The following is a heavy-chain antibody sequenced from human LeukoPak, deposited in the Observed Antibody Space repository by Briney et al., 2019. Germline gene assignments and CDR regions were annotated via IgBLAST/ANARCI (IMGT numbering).Heavy chain of an antibody. CDR3: AREAHYAPDY. D-gene: IGHD2-2*01. Sequence: ASVKVSCKASGYTFTSYAMHWVRQAPGQRLEWMGWINADNSNTKYSQKFQGRVTITGDASASTAYMELSSLRSEDTAVYYCAREAHYAPDYWGQGTLVTVSS. J-gene: IGHJ4*02. V-gene: IGHV1-3*01. CDR2: INADNSNT. CDR1: GYTFTSYA.